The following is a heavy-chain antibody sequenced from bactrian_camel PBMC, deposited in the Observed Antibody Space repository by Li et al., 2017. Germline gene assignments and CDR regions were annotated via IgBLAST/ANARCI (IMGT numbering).Heavy chain of an antibody. V-gene: IGHV3-2*01. CDR1: SFTFSSYY. D-gene: IGHD4*01. CDR2: IYTDGSRT. CDR3: ATEPYSDAGADFGY. J-gene: IGHJ6*01. Sequence: VQLVESGGGLVQPGGSLRLSCVGPSFTFSSYYMSWVRQAPGKGLEWVASIYTDGSRTYYADSVKGRFTISRANAKNTLYLQMNSLKSEDTALYYCATEPYSDAGADFGYWGQGTQVTVS.